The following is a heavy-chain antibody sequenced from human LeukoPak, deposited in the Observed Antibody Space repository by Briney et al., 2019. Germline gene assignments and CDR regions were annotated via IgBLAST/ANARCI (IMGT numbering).Heavy chain of an antibody. V-gene: IGHV4-34*01. D-gene: IGHD6-19*01. Sequence: SETLSLTCAVYGGSFSGYYWSWIRQPPGKGLEWIGEINHSGSTNYNPSLKSRVTISVDTSKSQFSLKLSTVTAADTAVYYCARGSGGAGRGFHYFDYWGQGTLVTVSS. CDR2: INHSGST. CDR3: ARGSGGAGRGFHYFDY. CDR1: GGSFSGYY. J-gene: IGHJ4*02.